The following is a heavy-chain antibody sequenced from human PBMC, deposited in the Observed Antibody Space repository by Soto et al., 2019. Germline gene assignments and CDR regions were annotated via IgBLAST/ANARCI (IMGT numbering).Heavy chain of an antibody. V-gene: IGHV3-30*18. CDR2: ISYDGSNK. CDR1: GFTFSSYG. J-gene: IGHJ6*02. Sequence: QVQLVESGGGVVQPGRSLRLSCAASGFTFSSYGMHWVRQAPGKGLEWVAVISYDGSNKYYADSVKGRFTISRDNSKNTLYLQMNSLRAEDTAVYYCAKDPGYSSTDGMDVWGQGTTVTVSS. CDR3: AKDPGYSSTDGMDV. D-gene: IGHD6-13*01.